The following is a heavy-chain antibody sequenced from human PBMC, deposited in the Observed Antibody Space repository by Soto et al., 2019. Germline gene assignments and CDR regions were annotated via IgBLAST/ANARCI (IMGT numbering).Heavy chain of an antibody. CDR2: ISTYNGNT. D-gene: IGHD6-6*01. J-gene: IGHJ6*02. Sequence: QVQLVQSGAEVKKPGASVKVSCKASGYSFITYGISWVRQAPGQGLEWMGWISTYNGNTKYAQKLQGRITMTTDTSTTTGYMERRSLRSADTDVYYCARDRPTSSIRARDYYYAMDVWGQGTTVTVSS. CDR1: GYSFITYG. CDR3: ARDRPTSSIRARDYYYAMDV. V-gene: IGHV1-18*01.